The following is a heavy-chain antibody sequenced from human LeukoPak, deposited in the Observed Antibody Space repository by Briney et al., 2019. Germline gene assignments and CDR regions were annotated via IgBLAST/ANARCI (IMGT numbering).Heavy chain of an antibody. V-gene: IGHV3-30*18. CDR1: GFTFSSYG. J-gene: IGHJ1*01. CDR3: ANLGRAEYFQH. Sequence: GGSLRLSCAASGFTFSSYGMHWVCQAPGKGLEWVAVISYDGSNKYYADSVKGRFTISRDNSKNTLYLQMNSLRAEDTAVYYCANLGRAEYFQHWGQGTLVTVSS. CDR2: ISYDGSNK.